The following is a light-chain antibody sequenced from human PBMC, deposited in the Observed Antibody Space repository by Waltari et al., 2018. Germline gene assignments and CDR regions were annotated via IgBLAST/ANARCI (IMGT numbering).Light chain of an antibody. CDR3: AAWDDSLNGLYV. J-gene: IGLJ1*01. Sequence: QSVLTPPPSASGTPGERVTISCSGSSYNLGSNSVNWYQQLPGTAPKLLIYSNNQRPSGVPDRFSGSKSGTSASLAISGLQSEDEADYYCAAWDDSLNGLYVFGTGTKVTVL. CDR2: SNN. CDR1: SYNLGSNS. V-gene: IGLV1-44*01.